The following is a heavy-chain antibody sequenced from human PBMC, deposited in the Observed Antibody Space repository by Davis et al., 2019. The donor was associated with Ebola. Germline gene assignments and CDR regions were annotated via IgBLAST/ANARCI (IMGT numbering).Heavy chain of an antibody. CDR3: ARGGETVTGTASHGMDV. Sequence: PGGSLRLSCAASGFTFSNYVMSWVRQAPGKGLVWVSRINSDGSSTSYADSVKGRFTISRDNAKNTLYLQMDSLTAEDTAVYYCARGGETVTGTASHGMDVWGQGTTVTVSS. CDR2: INSDGSST. D-gene: IGHD1-14*01. J-gene: IGHJ6*02. V-gene: IGHV3-74*01. CDR1: GFTFSNYV.